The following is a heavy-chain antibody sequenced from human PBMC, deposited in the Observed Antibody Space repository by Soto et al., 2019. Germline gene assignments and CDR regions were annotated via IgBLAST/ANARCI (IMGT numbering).Heavy chain of an antibody. J-gene: IGHJ4*02. V-gene: IGHV3-30*04. CDR3: ARDIERLRVPHHNSECSGH. D-gene: IGHD1-20*01. Sequence: GGSLRLSCAASGFTFNSYAMHWVRQAPGQGLGRVAVIPFNVIDTFYADSVKGRLTISRDNSTNTVFLQMISLGTEDTTVFYFARDIERLRVPHHNSECSGHWGQGTLVTVSS. CDR2: IPFNVIDT. CDR1: GFTFNSYA.